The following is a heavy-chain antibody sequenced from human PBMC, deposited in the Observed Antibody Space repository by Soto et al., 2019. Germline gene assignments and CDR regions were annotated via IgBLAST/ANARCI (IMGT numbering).Heavy chain of an antibody. J-gene: IGHJ3*02. Sequence: QVQLVQSGAEVKKPGSSVKVSCKDSGGTFNTYSMFWVRQAPGQGLEWMGRIIPMLGVRNYAQRFQDRVTLTADKATATVHLELSSLRAEDTALYYFTIGIWSGEVFDIWGQGKMVTVSS. D-gene: IGHD3-3*02. V-gene: IGHV1-69*02. CDR1: GGTFNTYS. CDR3: TIGIWSGEVFDI. CDR2: IIPMLGVR.